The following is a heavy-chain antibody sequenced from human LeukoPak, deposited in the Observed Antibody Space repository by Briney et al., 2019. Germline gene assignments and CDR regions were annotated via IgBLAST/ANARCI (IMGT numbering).Heavy chain of an antibody. D-gene: IGHD3-9*01. V-gene: IGHV1-69*05. J-gene: IGHJ4*02. CDR3: ARDLDKGLFDY. CDR2: IIPIFGTA. Sequence: ASVKVSCKASGGTFSSYAISWVRQAPGQGLEWMGGIIPIFGTANYAQKFQGRVTITTDESTSTAYMELSSLRSEDTAVYYCARDLDKGLFDYWGQGTLDTVSS. CDR1: GGTFSSYA.